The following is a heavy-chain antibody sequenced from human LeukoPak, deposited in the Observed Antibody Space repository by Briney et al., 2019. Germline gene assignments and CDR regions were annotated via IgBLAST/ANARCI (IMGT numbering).Heavy chain of an antibody. J-gene: IGHJ4*02. CDR3: ARVGYGWLGGDY. Sequence: GGSLTLSCAASGSTFSSHWMSWVRQAPGKGLEWVANIKQDGSGKFYVDSVKGRFTITRDNAKNSLYLQMNSLRAEDTAVYYCARVGYGWLGGDYWGQGTLVTVSS. D-gene: IGHD2-8*02. CDR2: IKQDGSGK. CDR1: GSTFSSHW. V-gene: IGHV3-7*05.